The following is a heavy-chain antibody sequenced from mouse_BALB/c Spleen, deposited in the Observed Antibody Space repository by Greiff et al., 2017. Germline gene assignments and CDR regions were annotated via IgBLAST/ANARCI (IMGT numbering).Heavy chain of an antibody. Sequence: QVQLQQPGAELVKPGASVKMSCKASGYTFTSYNMHWVKQTPGQGLEWIGAIYPGNGDTSYNQKFKGKATLTADKSSSTAYMQLSSLTSEDSAVYYCARSDGNPEMRYWGQGTSVTVSS. V-gene: IGHV1-12*01. J-gene: IGHJ4*01. CDR1: GYTFTSYN. CDR2: IYPGNGDT. CDR3: ARSDGNPEMRY. D-gene: IGHD2-1*01.